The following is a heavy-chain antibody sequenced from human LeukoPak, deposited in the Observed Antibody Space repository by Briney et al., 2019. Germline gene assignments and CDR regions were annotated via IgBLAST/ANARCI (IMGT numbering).Heavy chain of an antibody. CDR3: AREGTLGVYFDY. CDR1: GLTFSSYA. CDR2: ISYDGSNK. Sequence: GGSLRLSCAASGLTFSSYAMHWVRQAPGKGLEWVAVISYDGSNKYYADSVKGRFTISRDNSKNTLYLQMNSLRAEDTAVYYCAREGTLGVYFDYWGQGTLVTVSS. J-gene: IGHJ4*02. V-gene: IGHV3-30-3*01.